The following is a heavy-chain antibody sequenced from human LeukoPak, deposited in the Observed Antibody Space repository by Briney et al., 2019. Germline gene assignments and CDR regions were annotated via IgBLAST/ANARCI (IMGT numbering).Heavy chain of an antibody. D-gene: IGHD3-10*01. J-gene: IGHJ5*02. CDR1: GYTFTSYG. CDR2: ISAYNGNT. V-gene: IGHV1-18*01. CDR3: ARDRAGRLSDP. Sequence: GASVKVSCEASGYTFTSYGISWVRQAPGQGLEWMRWISAYNGNTNYAQKLQGRVTMTTDTSTSTAYMELRSLRSDDTAVYYCARDRAGRLSDPWGQGTLVTVSS.